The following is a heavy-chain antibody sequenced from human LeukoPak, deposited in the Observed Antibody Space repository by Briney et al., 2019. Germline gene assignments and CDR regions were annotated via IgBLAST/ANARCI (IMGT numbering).Heavy chain of an antibody. CDR2: IYYSGST. J-gene: IGHJ4*02. V-gene: IGHV4-39*07. Sequence: PSETLSLTCTVSGGSISSSSYYWGWIRQPPGKGLEWIGSIYYSGSTYYNPSLKSRVTISVDTSKNQFSLKLSSVTAADTAVYYCARGRSSGLMWASDSWGQGTLVTVSS. CDR1: GGSISSSSYY. D-gene: IGHD6-19*01. CDR3: ARGRSSGLMWASDS.